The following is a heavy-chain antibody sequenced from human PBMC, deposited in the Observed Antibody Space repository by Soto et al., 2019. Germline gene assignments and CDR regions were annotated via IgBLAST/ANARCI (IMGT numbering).Heavy chain of an antibody. D-gene: IGHD6-19*01. Sequence: ASVKVSCKASGYTFTSYAMHWVRQAPGQRLEWMGWINAGNGNTKYSQKFQGRVTITRDTSASTAYMELSSLRSEDTAVYYCETGSRWYPPFDYWGQGNLVTVSS. CDR1: GYTFTSYA. CDR2: INAGNGNT. V-gene: IGHV1-3*01. J-gene: IGHJ4*02. CDR3: ETGSRWYPPFDY.